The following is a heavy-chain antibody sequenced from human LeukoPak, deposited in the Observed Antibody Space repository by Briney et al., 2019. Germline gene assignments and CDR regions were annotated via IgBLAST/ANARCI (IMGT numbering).Heavy chain of an antibody. CDR2: IRQDGSDQ. J-gene: IGHJ4*02. CDR1: GFTFRTYW. Sequence: PGGSLRLSCAASGFTFRTYWMSWVRQAPGKGLEWVANIRQDGSDQYYVDSVKGRLTISRDNSKNTLYLQMNSLRAEDTAVYYCARVVDHDYGDYYLDYWGQGTPVTVSS. CDR3: ARVVDHDYGDYYLDY. D-gene: IGHD4-17*01. V-gene: IGHV3-7*03.